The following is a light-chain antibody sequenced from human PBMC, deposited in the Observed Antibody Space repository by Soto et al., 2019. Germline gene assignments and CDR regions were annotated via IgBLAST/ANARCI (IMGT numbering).Light chain of an antibody. V-gene: IGKV1-39*01. CDR3: QQSYSSPLS. CDR1: QSISGL. CDR2: ATS. J-gene: IGKJ4*01. Sequence: DIQMTQSPSSLSASVGDRVTITCRASQSISGLLNWYQQKVGKAPKLLIYATSSLQSGVPSRFSGSGSGTDFSLTISSLQPEDFATYYCQQSYSSPLSFGGGTKVEIK.